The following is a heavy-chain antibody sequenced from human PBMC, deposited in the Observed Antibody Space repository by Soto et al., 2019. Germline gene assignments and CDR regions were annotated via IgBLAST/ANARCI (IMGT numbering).Heavy chain of an antibody. CDR1: GFTFSSYG. Sequence: QPGGSLRLSCAASGFTFSSYGMHWVRQAPGKGLEWVAVISYDGSNKYYADSVKGRFTISRDNSKNTLYLQMNSLRAEDTAVYYCAKGFSGYSYGSGVFDPWGQGTLVTVSS. CDR2: ISYDGSNK. J-gene: IGHJ5*02. D-gene: IGHD5-18*01. CDR3: AKGFSGYSYGSGVFDP. V-gene: IGHV3-30*18.